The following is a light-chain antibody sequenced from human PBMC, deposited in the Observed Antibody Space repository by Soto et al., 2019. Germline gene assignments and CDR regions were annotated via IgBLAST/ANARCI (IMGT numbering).Light chain of an antibody. CDR3: QQRRGT. Sequence: SGLRRAPATLTLPRGQRHTLSCRASQSVGTYLAWYQQKPGQAPRLLISDASNRATGIPARFSGSGSGTDFTLTISSLEPEDFAVYYCQQRRGTFGQGTKVDIK. V-gene: IGKV3-11*01. CDR2: DAS. CDR1: QSVGTY. J-gene: IGKJ1*01.